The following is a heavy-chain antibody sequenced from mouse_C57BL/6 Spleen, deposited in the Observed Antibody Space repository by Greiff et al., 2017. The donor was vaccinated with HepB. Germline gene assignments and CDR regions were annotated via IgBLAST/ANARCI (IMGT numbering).Heavy chain of an antibody. V-gene: IGHV1-82*01. CDR1: GYAFSSSW. D-gene: IGHD1-1*01. CDR2: IYPGDGDT. Sequence: VKLKESGPELVKPGASVKISCKASGYAFSSSWMNWVKQRPGKGLEWIGRIYPGDGDTNYNGKFKGKATLTADKSSSTAYMQLSSLTSEDSAVYFCARKDYGGAMDYWGQGTSVTVSS. CDR3: ARKDYGGAMDY. J-gene: IGHJ4*01.